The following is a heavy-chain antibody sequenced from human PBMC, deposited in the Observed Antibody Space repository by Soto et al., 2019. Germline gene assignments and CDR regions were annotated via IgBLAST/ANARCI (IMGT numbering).Heavy chain of an antibody. J-gene: IGHJ3*02. V-gene: IGHV4-34*01. Sequence: SETLSLTCAVYGGSFSGYYWSWIRQPPGKGLEWIGEINHSGSTNYNPSLKSRVTISVDTSKNQFSLKLSSVTAADTAVYYCASCSGGSYQSGGYAFDIWGQGTMVTVSS. CDR3: ASCSGGSYQSGGYAFDI. CDR1: GGSFSGYY. D-gene: IGHD2-15*01. CDR2: INHSGST.